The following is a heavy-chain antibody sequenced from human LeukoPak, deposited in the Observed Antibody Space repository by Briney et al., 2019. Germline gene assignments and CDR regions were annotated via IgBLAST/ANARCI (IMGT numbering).Heavy chain of an antibody. CDR2: ISPDGSVT. V-gene: IGHV3-74*01. D-gene: IGHD2-15*01. J-gene: IGHJ4*02. Sequence: GGSLRLSCAASGFNLRTFWIHWIRQDAGGRLVWVSRISPDGSVTTYTASVKGRFAIPRDNAKNTLYLEMNSLRADDAAIYYCVSDIGLRSGGDSWGQGTPVTVSS. CDR1: GFNLRTFW. CDR3: VSDIGLRSGGDS.